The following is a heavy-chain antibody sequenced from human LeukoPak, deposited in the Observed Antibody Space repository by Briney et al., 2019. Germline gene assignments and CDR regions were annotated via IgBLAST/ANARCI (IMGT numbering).Heavy chain of an antibody. V-gene: IGHV4-34*01. D-gene: IGHD3-22*01. Sequence: SETLSLTCAVYGGSFSGYYWSWIRQPPGKGLEWIGEINHSGSTNYNPSLKSRVTISVDTSKNQFSLKLSSVTAADTAVYYCARDLQKYYYDSSGYYFDYWGQGTLVTVSS. J-gene: IGHJ4*02. CDR2: INHSGST. CDR3: ARDLQKYYYDSSGYYFDY. CDR1: GGSFSGYY.